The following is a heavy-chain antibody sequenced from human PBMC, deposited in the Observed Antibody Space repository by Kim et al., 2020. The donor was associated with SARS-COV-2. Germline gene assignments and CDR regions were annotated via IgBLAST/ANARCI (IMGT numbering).Heavy chain of an antibody. CDR3: ARADGQVQNGYYYGMDV. CDR1: GGSISSGGYY. J-gene: IGHJ6*02. D-gene: IGHD1-1*01. CDR2: IYYSGST. Sequence: SETLSLTCTVSGGSISSGGYYWSWIRQHPGKGLEWIGYIYYSGSTYYNPSLKSRVTISVDTSKNQFSLKLSSVTAADTAVYYCARADGQVQNGYYYGMDVWGQGTTVTVSS. V-gene: IGHV4-31*03.